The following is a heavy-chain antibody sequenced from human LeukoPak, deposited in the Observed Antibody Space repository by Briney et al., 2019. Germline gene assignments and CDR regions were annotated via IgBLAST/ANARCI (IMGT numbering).Heavy chain of an antibody. D-gene: IGHD3-10*01. CDR1: GGSFSGYY. J-gene: IGHJ6*03. CDR3: ARPLRMVRGVMSYYYYYYMDV. Sequence: SETLSLTCAVYGGSFSGYYWSWIRQPPGKGLEWIGEINHSGSTNYNPSLKSRVTISVDTSKNQFSLKLSSVTAADTAVYYCARPLRMVRGVMSYYYYYYMDVWGKGTTVTISS. CDR2: INHSGST. V-gene: IGHV4-34*01.